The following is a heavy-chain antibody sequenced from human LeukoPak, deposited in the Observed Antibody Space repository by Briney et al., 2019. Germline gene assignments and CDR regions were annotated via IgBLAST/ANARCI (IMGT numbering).Heavy chain of an antibody. D-gene: IGHD3-10*01. Sequence: PGGSLRLSCAASGFTFSSYWMNWVRQAPGKGLEWVSSISSSSSYIYYADSVKGRFTISRDNAKNSLYLQMNSLRAEDTAVYYCAREDWFHFDYWGQGTLVTVSS. CDR1: GFTFSSYW. J-gene: IGHJ4*02. CDR2: ISSSSSYI. V-gene: IGHV3-21*01. CDR3: AREDWFHFDY.